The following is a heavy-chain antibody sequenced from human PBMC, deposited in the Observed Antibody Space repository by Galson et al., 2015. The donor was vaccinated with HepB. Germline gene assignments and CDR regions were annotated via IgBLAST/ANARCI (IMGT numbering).Heavy chain of an antibody. Sequence: QVQLQESGPGLVKPSETLSLTCAVYGGSFSGYYWSWIRQPPGKGLEWIGEINHSGSTNYNPSLKSRVTISVDTSKNQFSLKLSSVTAADTAVYYCARAENIKNYGDYGLGWFDPWGQGTLVTVSS. D-gene: IGHD4-17*01. CDR2: INHSGST. CDR1: GGSFSGYY. J-gene: IGHJ5*02. V-gene: IGHV4-34*10. CDR3: ARAENIKNYGDYGLGWFDP.